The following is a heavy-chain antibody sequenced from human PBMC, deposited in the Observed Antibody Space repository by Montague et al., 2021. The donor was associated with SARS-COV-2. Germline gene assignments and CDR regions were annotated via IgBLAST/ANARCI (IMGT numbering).Heavy chain of an antibody. CDR1: EFIFTNYA. CDR2: VGDGGWST. D-gene: IGHD6-19*01. J-gene: IGHJ3*02. V-gene: IGHV3-23*01. Sequence: SLRLSCPASEFIFTNYAMSWVRQAPGKGLEWVSGVGDGGWSTHYADSVKGRFTISRDNPRNTVYLQMNSLRAEDTAIYYCARPRVTVAVYDAFDIWGQGTVVTVSS. CDR3: ARPRVTVAVYDAFDI.